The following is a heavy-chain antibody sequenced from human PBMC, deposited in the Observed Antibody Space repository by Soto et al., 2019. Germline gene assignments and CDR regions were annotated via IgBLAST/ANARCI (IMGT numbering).Heavy chain of an antibody. J-gene: IGHJ4*02. CDR1: GFIFEDYA. CDR2: ITWNSDSL. V-gene: IGHV3-9*01. D-gene: IGHD6-13*01. CDR3: TKSRGLAGRPLDD. Sequence: EVQLVESGGGLVQPGRSLRLSCAASGFIFEDYAMHWVRQAPGKGLEWVSSITWNSDSLAYTGSVKGRFTISRDNAKNPLYLEMDSLIPEDTALYYCTKSRGLAGRPLDDWGQGTLVTVSS.